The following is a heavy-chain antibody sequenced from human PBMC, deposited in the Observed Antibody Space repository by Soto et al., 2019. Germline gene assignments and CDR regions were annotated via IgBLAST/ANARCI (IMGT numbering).Heavy chain of an antibody. J-gene: IGHJ4*02. CDR1: GYTFSNAW. CDR2: IKSKTDGGTT. D-gene: IGHD3-3*01. Sequence: EVQLVESGGGLVKPGRSLRLSCAASGYTFSNAWMSWVRQAPGKGLEWVGRIKSKTDGGTTDYAAPVKGRFTISRDDSKNTLYLQMNSLKTEDTAVYYCTLRLRFLDAAGYWGQGTLVTVSS. CDR3: TLRLRFLDAAGY. V-gene: IGHV3-15*01.